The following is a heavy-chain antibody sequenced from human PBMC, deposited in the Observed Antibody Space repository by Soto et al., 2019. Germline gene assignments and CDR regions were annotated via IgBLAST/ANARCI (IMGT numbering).Heavy chain of an antibody. J-gene: IGHJ4*02. CDR1: GYSFTSYW. V-gene: IGHV5-51*01. Sequence: GESLKISCKGSGYSFTSYWIGWVRQMPGKGLEWMGIIYPGDSDTRYSTSFQGQVTISADKSISTAYLQWSSLKASDTAMYYCARGRPIFGVVGYYFDYWGQGTLVTVSS. CDR2: IYPGDSDT. CDR3: ARGRPIFGVVGYYFDY. D-gene: IGHD3-3*01.